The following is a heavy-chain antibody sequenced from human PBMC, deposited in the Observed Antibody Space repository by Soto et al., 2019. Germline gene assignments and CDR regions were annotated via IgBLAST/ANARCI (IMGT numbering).Heavy chain of an antibody. D-gene: IGHD2-15*01. V-gene: IGHV4-31*03. CDR2: RYYSEST. CDR1: GGSITTGGYY. Sequence: LSLTCTVSGGSITTGGYYWSWIRQLPGKGLEWIGHRYYSESTYYNPSLKSRVSISLDTSKNQFSLELSFVTAADTAMYYCARTKCSGGSCYSWPLDYWGQGTPVTVSS. CDR3: ARTKCSGGSCYSWPLDY. J-gene: IGHJ4*02.